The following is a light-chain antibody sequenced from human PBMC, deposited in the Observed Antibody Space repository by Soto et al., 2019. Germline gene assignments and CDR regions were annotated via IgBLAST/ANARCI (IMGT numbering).Light chain of an antibody. V-gene: IGLV1-44*01. CDR3: AAWDDSLNGMV. CDR1: SSNIGTNS. Sequence: QSVLTQPPSASGSPGQRVTISCSGSSSNIGTNSVAWYQHLPGTAPELLIYNNYERPSGVTDRFSGSKSGTSASLAISGLQSEDEADHFCAAWDDSLNGMVFGGGPKLTVL. J-gene: IGLJ3*02. CDR2: NNY.